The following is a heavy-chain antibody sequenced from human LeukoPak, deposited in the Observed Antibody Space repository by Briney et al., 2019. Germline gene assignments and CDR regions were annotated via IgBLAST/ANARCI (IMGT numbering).Heavy chain of an antibody. V-gene: IGHV1-69*13. CDR2: IIPIFGTA. CDR1: GGTFSSYA. Sequence: SVKVSCKASGGTFSSYAISWVRQAPGQGLVWMGGIIPIFGTANYAQKFQGRVTITADESTSTAYMELSSLRSEDTAVYYCASLRYCSSTSCANYYYYYMDVWGKGTTVTVAS. CDR3: ASLRYCSSTSCANYYYYYMDV. J-gene: IGHJ6*03. D-gene: IGHD2-2*01.